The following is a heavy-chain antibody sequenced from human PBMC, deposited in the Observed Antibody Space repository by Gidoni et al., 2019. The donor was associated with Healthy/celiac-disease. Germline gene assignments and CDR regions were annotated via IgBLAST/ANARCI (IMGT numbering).Heavy chain of an antibody. CDR3: ARADGYSYGSNFDY. Sequence: QVQLVESGGGVVQPGRSLRLSCAASGVTFSSYGMPWVRQAPGKGLGWVGVIWYDGINKYYADSVKGRFTISRDNSKNTLYLQMNSLRAEDTAVYYCARADGYSYGSNFDYWGQGTLVTVSS. V-gene: IGHV3-33*01. CDR2: IWYDGINK. CDR1: GVTFSSYG. J-gene: IGHJ4*02. D-gene: IGHD5-18*01.